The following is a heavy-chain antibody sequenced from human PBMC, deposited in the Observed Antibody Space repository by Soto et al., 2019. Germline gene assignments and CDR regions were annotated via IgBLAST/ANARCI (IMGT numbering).Heavy chain of an antibody. CDR1: VFTFSSYA. CDR3: ARGGSYGDHEY. Sequence: PVGSLRLSCASSVFTFSSYAMHCVRQAPGKGLEWVAVISYDGSNKYYADSVKGRFTISRDNSKNTLYLQMNSLRAEDTAVYYCARGGSYGDHEYWGQGTWVTVSS. D-gene: IGHD1-26*01. V-gene: IGHV3-30-3*01. CDR2: ISYDGSNK. J-gene: IGHJ4*02.